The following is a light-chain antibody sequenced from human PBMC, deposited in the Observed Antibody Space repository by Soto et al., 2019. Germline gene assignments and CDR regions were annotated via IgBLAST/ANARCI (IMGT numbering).Light chain of an antibody. CDR1: QSISSW. Sequence: IPMTPSPSTLSASVGDRGTITCQASQSISSWLAWYQQEPGKAPRRLIYDASTLPCGVPSRFSGSGSETKFTLTIGSLQPDDFATYYCQQYDRFSGTFGPGTKVDI. J-gene: IGKJ1*01. CDR2: DAS. CDR3: QQYDRFSGT. V-gene: IGKV1-5*01.